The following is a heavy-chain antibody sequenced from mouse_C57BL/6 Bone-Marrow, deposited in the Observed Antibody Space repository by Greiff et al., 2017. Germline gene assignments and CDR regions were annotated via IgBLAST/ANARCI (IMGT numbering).Heavy chain of an antibody. D-gene: IGHD1-1*01. J-gene: IGHJ3*01. CDR1: EYEFPSHD. CDR3: ARQNYYGSSSWFAY. Sequence: EVNVVESGGGLVQPGESLKLSCESNEYEFPSHDMSWVRKTPEKRLELVAAINSDGGSTYYPVTMERRFIISRDNTKKTLYLQMSSLRSEDTAVYYCARQNYYGSSSWFAYWGQGTLVTVSA. CDR2: INSDGGST. V-gene: IGHV5-2*01.